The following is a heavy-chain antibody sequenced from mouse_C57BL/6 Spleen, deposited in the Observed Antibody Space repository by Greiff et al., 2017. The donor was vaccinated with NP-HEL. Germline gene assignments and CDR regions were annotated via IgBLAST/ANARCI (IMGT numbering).Heavy chain of an antibody. J-gene: IGHJ3*01. D-gene: IGHD1-1*01. CDR2: INPNYGTT. Sequence: VQLQQSGPELVKPGASVKISCKASGYSFTDYNMYWVKQSNGKSLEWIGVINPNYGTTSYNQKFKGKATLTVDQSSSTAYMQLNSLTSEDSAVYYCARSPFITTVVAPFAYWGQGTLVTVSA. CDR1: GYSFTDYN. V-gene: IGHV1-39*01. CDR3: ARSPFITTVVAPFAY.